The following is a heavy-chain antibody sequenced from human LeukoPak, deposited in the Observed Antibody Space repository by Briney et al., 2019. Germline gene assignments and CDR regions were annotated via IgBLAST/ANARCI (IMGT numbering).Heavy chain of an antibody. D-gene: IGHD3-10*01. CDR1: GASINSDY. CDR3: VRGWAPRGEKSSFAS. CDR2: IFASGST. Sequence: SETLSLTCTVSGASINSDYWTWVRQVAGKGLEWIGRIFASGSTNYNPYLRSRITMSVDTSKNQFSLDLSSVTAADTGVYYCVRGWAPRGEKSSFASWGQGTLVAVSS. V-gene: IGHV4-4*07. J-gene: IGHJ4*02.